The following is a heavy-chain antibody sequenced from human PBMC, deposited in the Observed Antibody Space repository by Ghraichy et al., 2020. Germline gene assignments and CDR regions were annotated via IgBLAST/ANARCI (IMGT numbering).Heavy chain of an antibody. D-gene: IGHD2-15*01. J-gene: IGHJ3*02. CDR2: ISSNGDWR. CDR1: GFTFSAFD. CDR3: ATTPSSGPTDI. Sequence: GGSLRLSCEASGFTFSAFDMIWVRQAPGKGLEYVSSISSNGDWRVYEGSVKGRFFISRDNSRNTMYLQMGSLRTEDLGVYYCATTPSSGPTDIWGQGTLVTVSA. V-gene: IGHV3-64*02.